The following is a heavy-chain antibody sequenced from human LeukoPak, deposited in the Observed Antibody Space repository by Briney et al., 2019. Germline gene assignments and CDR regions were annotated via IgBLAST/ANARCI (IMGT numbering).Heavy chain of an antibody. J-gene: IGHJ4*02. V-gene: IGHV1-69*05. CDR3: ARSEYSYGFDY. D-gene: IGHD5-18*01. CDR1: GGTSSSYA. Sequence: ASVKVSCKASGGTSSSYAISWVRQAPGQGLEWMGGIIPIFGTANYAQKFQGRVTITTDESTSTAYMELSSLRSEDTAVYYCARSEYSYGFDYWGQGTLVTVSS. CDR2: IIPIFGTA.